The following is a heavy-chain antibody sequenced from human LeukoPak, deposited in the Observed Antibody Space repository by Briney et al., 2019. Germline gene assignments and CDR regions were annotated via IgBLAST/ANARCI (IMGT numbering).Heavy chain of an antibody. CDR2: VYHSGRT. Sequence: SETLSLTCTVSGYSISSGYYWGWIRQPPGKGLEWIGNVYHSGRTYDNPSLKSRVTISVDTSKNQFSLKLSSVTAADTAVYYCARDPWIFGAFDIWGQGTMVTVSS. V-gene: IGHV4-38-2*02. J-gene: IGHJ3*02. CDR3: ARDPWIFGAFDI. CDR1: GYSISSGYY. D-gene: IGHD3-3*01.